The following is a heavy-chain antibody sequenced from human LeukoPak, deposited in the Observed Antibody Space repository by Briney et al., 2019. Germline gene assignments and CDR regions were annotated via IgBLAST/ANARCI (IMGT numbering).Heavy chain of an antibody. J-gene: IGHJ5*02. Sequence: GGSLRLSCAASGFTFSSYAMSWVRQAPGKGLEWVSAISGSGGSTYYADSVKGRFTISRDNSKNTLYLQMNSLRAEDTAVYYCANGLVGNWNYDWFDPWGQGTLVTVSS. CDR3: ANGLVGNWNYDWFDP. V-gene: IGHV3-23*01. CDR2: ISGSGGST. D-gene: IGHD1-7*01. CDR1: GFTFSSYA.